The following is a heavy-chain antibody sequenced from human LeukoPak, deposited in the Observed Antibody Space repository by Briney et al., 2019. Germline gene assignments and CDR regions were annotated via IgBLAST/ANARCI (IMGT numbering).Heavy chain of an antibody. J-gene: IGHJ4*02. D-gene: IGHD3-16*01. CDR1: GLSFTAYA. V-gene: IGHV3-7*01. Sequence: GGSLRLSCAASGLSFTAYAMCWFRQTPVKGLEWVANIHDDGRVTNYVDSVKGRFTISRDNARNSVYLQMNSLRVEDTSLYYCARGRGWVDHWGQGTLVTVSS. CDR2: IHDDGRVT. CDR3: ARGRGWVDH.